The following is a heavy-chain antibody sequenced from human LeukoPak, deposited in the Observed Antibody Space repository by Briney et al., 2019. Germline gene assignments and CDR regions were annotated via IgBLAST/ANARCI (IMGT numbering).Heavy chain of an antibody. CDR1: GFTFSSYE. V-gene: IGHV3-30-3*01. J-gene: IGHJ4*02. CDR2: ISYDGSNK. CDR3: ARGQGIGYYYDSSGIGYFDY. D-gene: IGHD3-22*01. Sequence: PGGSLRLSCAASGFTFSSYEMNWVRQAPGKGLEWVAVISYDGSNKYYADSVKGRFTISRDNSENTLYLQMNSLRAEDTAVYYCARGQGIGYYYDSSGIGYFDYWGQGTLVTVSS.